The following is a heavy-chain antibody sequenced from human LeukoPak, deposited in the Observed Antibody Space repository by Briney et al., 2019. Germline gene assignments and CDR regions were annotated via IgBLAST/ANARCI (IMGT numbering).Heavy chain of an antibody. V-gene: IGHV3-21*01. D-gene: IGHD3-16*02. CDR1: GCTFSSYS. J-gene: IGHJ4*02. CDR3: AREGVIAVPFDY. Sequence: GGSLRLSCAASGCTFSSYSMNWVRQAPGKGLEWVSSISSSSSYIYYADSVKGRFTISRDNAKNSLYLQTNSLRAEDTAVYYCAREGVIAVPFDYWGEGTIVGVSS. CDR2: ISSSSSYI.